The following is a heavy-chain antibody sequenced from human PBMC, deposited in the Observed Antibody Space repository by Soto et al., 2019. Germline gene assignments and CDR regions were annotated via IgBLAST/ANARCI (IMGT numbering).Heavy chain of an antibody. CDR3: ARDRALEPGAY. CDR2: ISAYNGNT. Sequence: QVQLVQSGAEVKKPGASVKVSCKASGYTFTSYGISWVRQAPGQGLEWLGWISAYNGNTNYAQKLKGRATMTTDTPTGTASMELATLRSDESAVSYCARDRALEPGAYWGPGTLVTVSS. D-gene: IGHD3-3*01. V-gene: IGHV1-18*01. J-gene: IGHJ4*02. CDR1: GYTFTSYG.